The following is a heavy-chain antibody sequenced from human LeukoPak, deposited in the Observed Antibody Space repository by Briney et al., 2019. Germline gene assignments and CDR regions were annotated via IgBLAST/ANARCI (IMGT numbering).Heavy chain of an antibody. V-gene: IGHV1-2*02. Sequence: ASVKVSCKASGYTFTGYYMHWVRQAPGQGLEWMGWFNPNSGGTNYAQKFQGRVTMTRDTSISTAYMELSRLGSDDTAVYYCARDRVYYYDSSGPTRGMDVWGQGTTVTVSS. J-gene: IGHJ6*02. CDR3: ARDRVYYYDSSGPTRGMDV. D-gene: IGHD3-22*01. CDR1: GYTFTGYY. CDR2: FNPNSGGT.